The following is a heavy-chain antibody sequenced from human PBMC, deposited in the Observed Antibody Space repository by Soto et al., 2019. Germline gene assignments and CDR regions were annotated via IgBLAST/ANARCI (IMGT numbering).Heavy chain of an antibody. J-gene: IGHJ1*01. CDR1: GFTFSSYA. Sequence: QVQLVESGGGVVQPGRSLRLSCAASGFTFSSYAMHWVRQAPGKGLEWVAVISYDGSNKYYADSVKGRFTISRDNSKNTLYLQMNSLRAEDTAVYYCAIDVAGYGDYFQHWGQGTLVTVSS. CDR3: AIDVAGYGDYFQH. V-gene: IGHV3-30-3*01. CDR2: ISYDGSNK. D-gene: IGHD5-12*01.